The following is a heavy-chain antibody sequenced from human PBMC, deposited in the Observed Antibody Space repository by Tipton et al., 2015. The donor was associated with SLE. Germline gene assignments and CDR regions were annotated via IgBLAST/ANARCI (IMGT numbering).Heavy chain of an antibody. D-gene: IGHD5-24*01. CDR2: IYYSGST. CDR3: ARVMGPGQAFDI. J-gene: IGHJ3*02. Sequence: TLSLTCTVSGGSISSGRYYCAWIRQHPGKGLEWIGYIYYSGSTYYNPSLESRVTISVDTSKYQFSLKLRSVTAADTAVYYCARVMGPGQAFDIWGQGTKVTVSS. V-gene: IGHV4-31*03. CDR1: GGSISSGRYY.